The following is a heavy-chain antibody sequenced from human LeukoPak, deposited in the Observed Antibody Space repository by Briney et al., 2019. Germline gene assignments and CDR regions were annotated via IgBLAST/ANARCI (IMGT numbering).Heavy chain of an antibody. D-gene: IGHD3-22*01. CDR2: ISAANGDNT. J-gene: IGHJ4*02. Sequence: GGSLRLSCAASGFSFRDYWMSWVRQAPGKGLEWVSAISAANGDNTYYADSVKGRFTISRDNSENTLHLQMSSLRAEDTAVYYCAKFKGHYYYDSSGYCDNWGQGTLVTVSS. CDR1: GFSFRDYW. V-gene: IGHV3-23*01. CDR3: AKFKGHYYYDSSGYCDN.